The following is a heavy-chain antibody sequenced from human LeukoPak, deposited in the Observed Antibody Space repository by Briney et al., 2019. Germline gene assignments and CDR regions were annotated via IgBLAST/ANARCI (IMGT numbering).Heavy chain of an antibody. CDR2: ISSSSSTV. CDR3: ARDQRLRFLEWLLN. D-gene: IGHD3-3*01. V-gene: IGHV3-48*01. CDR1: GFTFSSYS. Sequence: PGGSLRLSXAASGFTFSSYSMNWVRQAPGKGLEWVSYISSSSSTVYYADSVKGRFTISRDNAKNSLYLQMNSLRAEDTAVYYCARDQRLRFLEWLLNWGQGTLVTVSS. J-gene: IGHJ4*02.